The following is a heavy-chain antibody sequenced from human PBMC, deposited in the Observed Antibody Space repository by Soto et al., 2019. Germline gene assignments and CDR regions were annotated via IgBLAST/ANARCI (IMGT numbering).Heavy chain of an antibody. CDR1: GFAFSSYA. D-gene: IGHD3-10*01. J-gene: IGHJ4*02. CDR3: ARDWSGDY. Sequence: EVQLLESGGGLTQPGGSLRLSCAASGFAFSSYAMTWVRQTPGKGLEWVSAIDDTGTSTKYADSVKGRFTISRDNSKNTLYLQKNSLRAGDTALYYCARDWSGDYWGQGTLVTVSS. CDR2: IDDTGTST. V-gene: IGHV3-23*01.